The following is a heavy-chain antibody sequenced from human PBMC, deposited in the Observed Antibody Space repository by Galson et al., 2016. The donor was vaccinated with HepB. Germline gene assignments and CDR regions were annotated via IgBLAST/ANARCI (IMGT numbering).Heavy chain of an antibody. CDR3: AGATHGNTWFDY. CDR1: GYRSTNYW. CDR2: IYFGGFET. Sequence: QSGAEVTEPGESLKISCQAFGYRSTNYWIGWVRQMPGTGLEWLGLIYFGGFETRYSPSFQGRVIVSADRSINTAYLQWGSLEASDTAIYYCAGATHGNTWFDYWGQGTQVTVSS. J-gene: IGHJ4*02. V-gene: IGHV5-51*01. D-gene: IGHD4/OR15-4a*01.